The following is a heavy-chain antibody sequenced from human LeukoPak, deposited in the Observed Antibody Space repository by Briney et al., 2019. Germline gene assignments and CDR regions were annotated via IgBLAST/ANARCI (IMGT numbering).Heavy chain of an antibody. CDR3: ARAGLYTCSGDSNDAFDM. Sequence: GGSLRLSCAASGFTFSSYAMHWVRQAPGKGLEWAAVISYDGSNKYYADSVKGRFTISRDNSKNTLYLQMNSLRAEDTAVYYCARAGLYTCSGDSNDAFDMWGQGTMVTVSS. CDR1: GFTFSSYA. D-gene: IGHD6-6*01. J-gene: IGHJ3*02. V-gene: IGHV3-30-3*01. CDR2: ISYDGSNK.